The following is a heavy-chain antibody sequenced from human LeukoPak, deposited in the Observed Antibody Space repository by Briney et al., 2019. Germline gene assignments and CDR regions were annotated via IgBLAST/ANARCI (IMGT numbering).Heavy chain of an antibody. V-gene: IGHV3-30*18. CDR3: AKGTVEKWLVPFDC. CDR2: ILYDGSNK. Sequence: GRSLRVSCAASGFTFSSYGMHWVRQAPGKGLEWVAVILYDGSNKYYADSVKGRFTISRDNSKNTLYLQVNSLRAEDTGVYYCAKGTVEKWLVPFDCWGQGTPVTVSS. D-gene: IGHD6-19*01. CDR1: GFTFSSYG. J-gene: IGHJ4*02.